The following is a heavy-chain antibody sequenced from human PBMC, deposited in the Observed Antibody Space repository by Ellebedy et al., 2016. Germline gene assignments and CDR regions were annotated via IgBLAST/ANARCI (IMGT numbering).Heavy chain of an antibody. J-gene: IGHJ4*02. D-gene: IGHD2-15*01. Sequence: GGSLRLSGAASGFTFSSYAMSWVRQAPGKGLEWVSAISGSGGSTYYADSVKGRFTISRDNSKNTLYLQMNSLRAEDTAVYYCAKDRDIVVVVAALFDYWGQGTLVTVSS. CDR1: GFTFSSYA. CDR3: AKDRDIVVVVAALFDY. V-gene: IGHV3-23*01. CDR2: ISGSGGST.